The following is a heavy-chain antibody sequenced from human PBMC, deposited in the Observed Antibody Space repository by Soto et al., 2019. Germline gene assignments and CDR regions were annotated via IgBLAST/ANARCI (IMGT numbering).Heavy chain of an antibody. CDR1: GYSISISNW. Sequence: SETLSLTCAVSGYSISISNWWGWFRQPPGKGLEWIGYIYYSGSTYYNPSLKSRVTMSVDTSKNQFSLKLSSVTAVDTAVYYCASNSYGYIFYDHWGQGTLVTVSS. CDR3: ASNSYGYIFYDH. V-gene: IGHV4-28*01. J-gene: IGHJ4*02. D-gene: IGHD5-18*01. CDR2: IYYSGST.